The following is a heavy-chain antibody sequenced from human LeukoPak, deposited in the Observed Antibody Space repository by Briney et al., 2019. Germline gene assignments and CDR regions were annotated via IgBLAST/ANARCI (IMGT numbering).Heavy chain of an antibody. CDR3: ARETPSAPFDY. J-gene: IGHJ4*02. V-gene: IGHV3-30-3*01. Sequence: PGGSLRLSCAASGFTFSSYAMHWVRQAPGKGLEWVAVISYDGSNKYYADSVKGRFTISRGNSKNTLYLQMNSLRAEDTAVYYCARETPSAPFDYGGQGTLVTVSS. CDR1: GFTFSSYA. D-gene: IGHD2-15*01. CDR2: ISYDGSNK.